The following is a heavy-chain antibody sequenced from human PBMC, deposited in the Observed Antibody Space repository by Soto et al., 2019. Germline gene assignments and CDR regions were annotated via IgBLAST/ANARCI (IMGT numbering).Heavy chain of an antibody. CDR1: GGTFSSYA. CDR2: IIPIFGTA. Sequence: QVQLVQSGAEVKKPGSSVKVSCKASGGTFSSYAISWVRQAPGQGLEWMGVIIPIFGTANYAQKFQGRVTMSADESTSTAYMELSSLRSEDTAVYYCARGYYYGSGSHFYGMDVGGQGTTVTVSS. D-gene: IGHD3-10*01. J-gene: IGHJ6*02. V-gene: IGHV1-69*01. CDR3: ARGYYYGSGSHFYGMDV.